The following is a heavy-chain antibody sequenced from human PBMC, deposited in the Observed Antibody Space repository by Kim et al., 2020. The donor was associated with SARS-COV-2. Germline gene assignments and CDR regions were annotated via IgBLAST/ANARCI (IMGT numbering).Heavy chain of an antibody. CDR3: ARGPRQLWQGPFDY. D-gene: IGHD5-18*01. J-gene: IGHJ4*02. Sequence: APKFQGRVTITADESTSTAYMELSSLRSEDTAVYYCARGPRQLWQGPFDYWGQGTLVTVSS. V-gene: IGHV1-69*01.